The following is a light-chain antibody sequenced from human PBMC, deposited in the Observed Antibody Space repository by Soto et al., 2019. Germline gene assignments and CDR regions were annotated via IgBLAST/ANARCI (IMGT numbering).Light chain of an antibody. Sequence: QSVLTQPPSASGTPGQEVTISCSGSSSNIGGNAVNWYQQVPGTAPKLLIYSDNQRPSGVPDRFSGSKSGTSASLAISGLQSEDEADYYCAAWDDTLNGRVFGGGTKLTVL. CDR3: AAWDDTLNGRV. J-gene: IGLJ2*01. CDR1: SSNIGGNA. CDR2: SDN. V-gene: IGLV1-44*01.